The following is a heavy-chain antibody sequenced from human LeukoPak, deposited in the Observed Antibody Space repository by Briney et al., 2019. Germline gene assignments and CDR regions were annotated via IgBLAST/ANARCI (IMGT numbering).Heavy chain of an antibody. CDR2: FDPEDGET. CDR3: ARDHEDVYGSGSYKL. D-gene: IGHD3-10*01. J-gene: IGHJ4*02. Sequence: ASVKVSCKVSGYTLTELSMHWVRQAPGKGLEWMGGFDPEDGETIYAQKFQGRVTMTEDTSTDTAYMELSSLRSEDTAMYYCARDHEDVYGSGSYKLWGQGTLVTVSS. V-gene: IGHV1-24*01. CDR1: GYTLTELS.